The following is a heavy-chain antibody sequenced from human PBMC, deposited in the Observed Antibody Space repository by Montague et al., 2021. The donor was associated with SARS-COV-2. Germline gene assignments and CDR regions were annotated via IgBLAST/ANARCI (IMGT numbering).Heavy chain of an antibody. D-gene: IGHD5-18*01. V-gene: IGHV3-7*03. CDR3: ARETFGYNYGADY. CDR2: IKQDGSER. CDR1: KFTFSYYW. Sequence: SLRFSCAASKFTFSYYWMSWVRQAPGKGLEWVANIKQDGSERYYVDSVKGRFTISRDNAKNSLYLQMNSLRAEDTAVYYCARETFGYNYGADYWGQGTLVTVSS. J-gene: IGHJ4*02.